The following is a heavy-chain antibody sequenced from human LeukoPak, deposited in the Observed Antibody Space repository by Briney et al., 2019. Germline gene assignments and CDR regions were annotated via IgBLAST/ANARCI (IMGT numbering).Heavy chain of an antibody. CDR3: ANSGTYLPFDY. Sequence: PGGSLRLSCAASGFTFSSYWMHWVRQAPGKGLVWVSRINSDGSSTSYADSVKGRFTISRDNAKNTLYLQMNSLRAEDTAVYFWANSGTYLPFDYWGQGTLVTVSS. CDR2: INSDGSST. J-gene: IGHJ4*02. D-gene: IGHD1-26*01. CDR1: GFTFSSYW. V-gene: IGHV3-74*01.